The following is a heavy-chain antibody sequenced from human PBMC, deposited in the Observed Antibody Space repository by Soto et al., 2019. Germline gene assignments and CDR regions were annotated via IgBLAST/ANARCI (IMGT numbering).Heavy chain of an antibody. J-gene: IGHJ6*02. CDR3: AKEVVAGTLIVYYYYGMDV. CDR2: ISGSGGST. CDR1: GLTFSSYA. V-gene: IGHV3-23*01. Sequence: PGGSLRLSCAASGLTFSSYAMSWVRQAPGKGLEWVSAISGSGGSTYYADSVKGRFTISRDNSKNTLYLQMNSLRAEDTAVYYCAKEVVAGTLIVYYYYGMDVWGQGTTVTVSS. D-gene: IGHD2-15*01.